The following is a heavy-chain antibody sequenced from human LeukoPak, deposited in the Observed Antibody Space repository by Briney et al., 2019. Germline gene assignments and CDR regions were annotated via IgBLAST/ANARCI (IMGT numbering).Heavy chain of an antibody. CDR2: ISGSGGST. J-gene: IGHJ4*02. CDR3: AKDRIIDY. Sequence: PGGTLRLSCAASGFTFSNSGFHWVRQAPGKGLEWVSAISGSGGSTYYADSVKGRFTISRDNSKNTLYLQMNSLRAEDTAVYYCAKDRIIDYWGQGTLVTVSS. CDR1: GFTFSNSG. V-gene: IGHV3-23*01.